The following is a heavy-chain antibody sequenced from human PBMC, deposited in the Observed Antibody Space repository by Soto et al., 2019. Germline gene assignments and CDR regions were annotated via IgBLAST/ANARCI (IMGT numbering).Heavy chain of an antibody. D-gene: IGHD5-12*01. CDR1: GDSISTYY. CDR3: ARRTGWLIFAF. Sequence: SETLSLTCTVSGDSISTYYWSWIRQPPGKGLEWIGYVYYSGSTNYNPSLKSRVALSVDTSKNQFSLKLTSVTAADTAVYYCARRTGWLIFAFWGQGTLVTSPQ. J-gene: IGHJ4*02. CDR2: VYYSGST. V-gene: IGHV4-59*01.